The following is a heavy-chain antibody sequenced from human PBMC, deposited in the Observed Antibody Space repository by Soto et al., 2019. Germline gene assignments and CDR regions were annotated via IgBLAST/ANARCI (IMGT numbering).Heavy chain of an antibody. Sequence: GGSLRLSCAASGFTFSSYAMSWVRQAPGKGLEWVSAISGSGGSTYYADSVKGRFTISRDNSKNTLYLQMNSLRAEDTAVYYCATWSWPPGNNGVAKGFDPWGQGTLVTVSS. CDR3: ATWSWPPGNNGVAKGFDP. CDR1: GFTFSSYA. D-gene: IGHD3-3*01. J-gene: IGHJ5*02. CDR2: ISGSGGST. V-gene: IGHV3-23*01.